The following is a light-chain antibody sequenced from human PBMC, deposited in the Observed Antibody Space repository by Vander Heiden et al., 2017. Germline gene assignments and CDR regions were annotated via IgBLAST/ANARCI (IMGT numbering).Light chain of an antibody. V-gene: IGKV1-39*01. J-gene: IGKJ1*01. CDR1: QSTSSY. CDR2: AAA. CDR3: QQSYSTPWT. Sequence: DVEMTQSPSSLSASVGDRVTITCRASQSTSSYLNWYQQKPGKATTLLMYAAASLQSGVPSRFSGSGSGTDFTLTISSLQPEDFATDYCQQSYSTPWTFGQGTQVEIK.